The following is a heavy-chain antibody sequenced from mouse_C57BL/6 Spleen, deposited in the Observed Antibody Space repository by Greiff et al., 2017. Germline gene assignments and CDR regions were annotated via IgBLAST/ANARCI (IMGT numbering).Heavy chain of an antibody. J-gene: IGHJ3*01. CDR3: TPITTVGAY. Sequence: VQLKESGAELVRPGASVKLSCTASGFNIKDDYMHWVKQRPEQGLEWIGWIDPENGDTEYASKFQGKATITADTTSNTAYLQLSSLTSEDTAVYYCTPITTVGAYWGQGTLVTVSA. CDR1: GFNIKDDY. D-gene: IGHD1-1*01. V-gene: IGHV14-4*01. CDR2: IDPENGDT.